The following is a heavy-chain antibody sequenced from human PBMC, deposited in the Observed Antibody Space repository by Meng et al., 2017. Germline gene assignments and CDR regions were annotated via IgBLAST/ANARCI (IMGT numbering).Heavy chain of an antibody. CDR3: ARSHLGLHDFWSGRMRFDP. Sequence: SETLSLTCAVYGGSFSGYYWSWIRQPPGKGLEWIGEINHSGSTNYNPSLKSRVTISVDTSKNQFSLKLSSVTAADTAVYYCARSHLGLHDFWSGRMRFDPWGQGTLVTVSS. CDR2: INHSGST. J-gene: IGHJ5*02. V-gene: IGHV4-34*01. CDR1: GGSFSGYY. D-gene: IGHD3-3*01.